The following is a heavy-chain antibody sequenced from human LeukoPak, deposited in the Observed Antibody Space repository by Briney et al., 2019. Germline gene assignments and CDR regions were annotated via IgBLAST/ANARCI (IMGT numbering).Heavy chain of an antibody. Sequence: ASVEVSCKASGYTFTSYGINWVRQAPGQGLEWMGWISAYNGHTNYAQKLQGRVTVSTDTSTSTAYMELRSLRSDDTAVYYCATGGRWELPRPYAFEIWGQGTMVTVSS. CDR3: ATGGRWELPRPYAFEI. J-gene: IGHJ3*02. D-gene: IGHD1-26*01. CDR2: ISAYNGHT. V-gene: IGHV1-18*01. CDR1: GYTFTSYG.